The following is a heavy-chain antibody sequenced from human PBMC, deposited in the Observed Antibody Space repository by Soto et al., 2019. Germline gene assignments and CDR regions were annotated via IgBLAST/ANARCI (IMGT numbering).Heavy chain of an antibody. D-gene: IGHD4-17*01. V-gene: IGHV1-8*01. J-gene: IGHJ6*03. CDR1: GYTFTSYD. CDR3: ARGRRTVTTRPYYYYYMDV. CDR2: MNPNSGNT. Sequence: ASVKVSCKASGYTFTSYDINWVRQATGQGLEWMGWMNPNSGNTGYAQKFQSRVTMTRNTSISTAYMELSSLRSEDTAVYYCARGRRTVTTRPYYYYYMDVWGKGTTVTVSS.